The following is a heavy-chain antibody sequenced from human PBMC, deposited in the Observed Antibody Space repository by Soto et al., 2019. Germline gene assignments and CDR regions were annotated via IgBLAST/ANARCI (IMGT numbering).Heavy chain of an antibody. CDR3: ARGRDYDSSGYYRYFDY. J-gene: IGHJ4*02. Sequence: GGSLRLSCAASGFTFSSYWMSWVRQAPGKGLEWVANIKQDGSEKYYVDSVKGRFTISRDNAKNSLYLQMNSLRAEDTAVYYCARGRDYDSSGYYRYFDYWGQGTLVTVSS. CDR2: IKQDGSEK. CDR1: GFTFSSYW. V-gene: IGHV3-7*01. D-gene: IGHD3-22*01.